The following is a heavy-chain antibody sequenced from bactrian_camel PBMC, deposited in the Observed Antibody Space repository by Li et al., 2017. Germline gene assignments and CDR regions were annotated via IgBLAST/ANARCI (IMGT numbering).Heavy chain of an antibody. Sequence: QVQLVESGGGLVQPGGSLRLSCAASGFTFSTNYMNWVRRAPGKGLEWVSVINTNGASTFYAESVKGRFTISRDNAKNTLYLQLNSLKTDDTALYYCASEYGGTWYGPGYWGQGTQVTVS. J-gene: IGHJ4*01. CDR3: ASEYGGTWYGPGY. V-gene: IGHV3S1*01. CDR2: INTNGAST. CDR1: GFTFSTNY. D-gene: IGHD6*01.